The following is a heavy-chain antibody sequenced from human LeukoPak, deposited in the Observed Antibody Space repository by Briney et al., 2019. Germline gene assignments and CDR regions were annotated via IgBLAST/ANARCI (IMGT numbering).Heavy chain of an antibody. D-gene: IGHD5-12*01. CDR1: GHTLSDLS. CDR2: INPNDGST. V-gene: IGHV1-46*01. CDR3: ARGGSPKGKDYYYYYMDV. Sequence: ASVQVSCKVSGHTLSDLSMHWVRQAPGQGLEWMGTINPNDGSTFYAQNFQGRVTMTRDTSTSTFYMELSSLRSEDTAVYYCARGGSPKGKDYYYYYMDVWGKGTTVTVSS. J-gene: IGHJ6*03.